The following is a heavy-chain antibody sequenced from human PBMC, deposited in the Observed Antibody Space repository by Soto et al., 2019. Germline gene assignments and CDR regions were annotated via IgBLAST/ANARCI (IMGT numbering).Heavy chain of an antibody. V-gene: IGHV1-3*01. Sequence: QVQLVQSGAEVKKPGASVKVSCKASGYTFTSYAMHWVRQAPGQRLEWMGWINAGNGNTKYSQKFRGRVTITRDTSASTAYMELSSLRSEDTAVYYCARKAYGSTTPPFDIWGQGTMVTVSS. J-gene: IGHJ3*02. CDR3: ARKAYGSTTPPFDI. D-gene: IGHD2-15*01. CDR2: INAGNGNT. CDR1: GYTFTSYA.